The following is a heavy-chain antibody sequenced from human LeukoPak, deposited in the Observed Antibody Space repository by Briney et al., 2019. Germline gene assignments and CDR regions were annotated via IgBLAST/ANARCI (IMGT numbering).Heavy chain of an antibody. J-gene: IGHJ4*02. Sequence: ETLSLTCTVSGGSISSYYWSWVRQAPEKGLEWVSAISGSGSATYYADSVKGRFTISRDNSKNTLYLQMNSLRAEDSAVYYCAKSGMAAGALGIDYWGQGTLVTVSS. CDR2: ISGSGSAT. D-gene: IGHD6-13*01. CDR1: GGSISSYY. CDR3: AKSGMAAGALGIDY. V-gene: IGHV3-23*01.